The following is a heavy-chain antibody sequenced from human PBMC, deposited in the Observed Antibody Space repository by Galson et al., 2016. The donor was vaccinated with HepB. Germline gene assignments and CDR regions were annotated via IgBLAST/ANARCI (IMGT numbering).Heavy chain of an antibody. D-gene: IGHD2-21*01. CDR3: AKRLWSESRGWSFDL. CDR1: GFTFSNYA. CDR2: ISGSAGGT. J-gene: IGHJ2*01. Sequence: SLRLSCAASGFTFSNYAMTWVRQAPGKGLEWVAAISGSAGGTYYTDPVKGPVTISRDNSKNTLYLQMLSLRADDTAVYYCAKRLWSESRGWSFDLWGRGTLVIVSS. V-gene: IGHV3-23*01.